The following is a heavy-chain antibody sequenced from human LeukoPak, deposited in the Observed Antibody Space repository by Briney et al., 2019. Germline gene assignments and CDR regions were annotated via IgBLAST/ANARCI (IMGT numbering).Heavy chain of an antibody. Sequence: GGSLRLSCAASGFTFSNSAMNWVRQAPGKGLEWVSAISGSGGSTYYTDSVKGRFTISRDSSKNTLYLQMNRLRVDDTAVYCCAKERWSGSFDNWGQGTLVTVSS. CDR3: AKERWSGSFDN. CDR1: GFTFSNSA. J-gene: IGHJ4*02. CDR2: ISGSGGST. V-gene: IGHV3-23*01. D-gene: IGHD2-15*01.